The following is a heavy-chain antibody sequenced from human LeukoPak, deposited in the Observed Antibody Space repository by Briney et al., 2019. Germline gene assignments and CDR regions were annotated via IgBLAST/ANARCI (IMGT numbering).Heavy chain of an antibody. CDR2: ISHDGSNE. J-gene: IGHJ4*02. D-gene: IGHD6-19*01. CDR1: GFTFSSYG. CDR3: AKGTGTYTSGIDY. V-gene: IGHV3-30*18. Sequence: GGSLRLSCAASGFTFSSYGMHWVRQAPGGGLEWVAVISHDGSNEYYADSVKGRFTISRDNSKNTLYVQMNSLRAEDTAVYYCAKGTGTYTSGIDYWGQGTLVTVSS.